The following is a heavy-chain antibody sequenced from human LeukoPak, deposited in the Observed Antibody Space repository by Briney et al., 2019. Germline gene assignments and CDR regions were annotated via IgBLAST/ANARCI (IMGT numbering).Heavy chain of an antibody. D-gene: IGHD6-13*01. Sequence: GGSLRLSCVASGFTFSNYWMHWVRQAPGKGLVWVSRIKTDGSRTNYADSVKGRFTISRDNAKNTVYLEMNSLRSEDAAVYYCARAIGSSWGKVDYWGQGTLVTVSS. CDR1: GFTFSNYW. V-gene: IGHV3-74*01. J-gene: IGHJ4*02. CDR2: IKTDGSRT. CDR3: ARAIGSSWGKVDY.